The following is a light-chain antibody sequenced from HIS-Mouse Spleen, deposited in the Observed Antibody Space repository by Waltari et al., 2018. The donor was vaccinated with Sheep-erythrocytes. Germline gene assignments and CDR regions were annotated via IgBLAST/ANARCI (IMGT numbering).Light chain of an antibody. CDR2: CDD. J-gene: IGLJ3*02. CDR3: AAWDDSLNGWV. Sequence: SLMAQSPPFYEDPSKRVTVSWSRSSVNIGTNAVTSYQQLPGKAPKLLIYCDDLLPSGVSDRFSGSKSGTSASLAISGLQSEDEADYYCAAWDDSLNGWVFGGGTKLTVL. V-gene: IGLV1-36*01. CDR1: SVNIGTNA.